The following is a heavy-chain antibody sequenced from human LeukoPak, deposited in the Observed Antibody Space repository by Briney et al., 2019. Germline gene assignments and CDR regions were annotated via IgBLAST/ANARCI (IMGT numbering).Heavy chain of an antibody. J-gene: IGHJ4*02. D-gene: IGHD3-22*01. CDR2: ISWNSGSI. Sequence: GGSLRLSCAASGFTFDDYAMHWVRQAPGKGLEWVSGISWNSGSIGYADSVKGRFTISRDNSKNTLYLQMNSLRAEDTAVYYCASGRIVSYFDYWGQGTLVTVSS. CDR1: GFTFDDYA. V-gene: IGHV3-9*01. CDR3: ASGRIVSYFDY.